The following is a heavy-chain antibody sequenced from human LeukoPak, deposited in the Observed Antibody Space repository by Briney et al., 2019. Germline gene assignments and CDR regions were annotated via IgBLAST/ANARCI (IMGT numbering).Heavy chain of an antibody. D-gene: IGHD4/OR15-4a*01. CDR3: SKRTGASSFDN. Sequence: PGGSLRLSCAASGFSFTTYAINWVRQAPGKGLEWVSTISGSGSKTSYADSVKGRFTISRDNSRNTLHLQINSLRADDTAVYYCSKRTGASSFDNWGQGTLVTVSS. V-gene: IGHV3-23*01. CDR1: GFSFTTYA. J-gene: IGHJ4*02. CDR2: ISGSGSKT.